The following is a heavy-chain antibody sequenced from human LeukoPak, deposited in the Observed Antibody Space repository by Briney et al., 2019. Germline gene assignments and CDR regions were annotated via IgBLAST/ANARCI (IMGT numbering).Heavy chain of an antibody. CDR2: IWYDGSSK. CDR1: GFTFSSYG. J-gene: IGHJ4*02. V-gene: IGHV3-33*01. CDR3: ARHLGAMLPLVDY. D-gene: IGHD3-16*01. Sequence: GGSLRLSCAASGFTFSSYGMHWVRQAPGKGLEWVAVIWYDGSSKYYADSVKGRFTISRDNSKNTLYLQMNSLRAGDRAVYYCARHLGAMLPLVDYWGERTLVTVSS.